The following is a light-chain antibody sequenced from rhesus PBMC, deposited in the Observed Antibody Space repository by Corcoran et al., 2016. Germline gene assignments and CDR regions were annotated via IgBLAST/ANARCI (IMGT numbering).Light chain of an antibody. CDR3: QQSSNLST. J-gene: IGKJ4*01. CDR1: SVGSY. V-gene: IGKV3-31*02. CDR2: GAS. Sequence: SVGSYLAWYQQKPGQAPRLLIYGASSMATGIPDRFSGSWSGTDFTLTISSLEPEDVGVYYCQQSSNLSTFGGGTKVELK.